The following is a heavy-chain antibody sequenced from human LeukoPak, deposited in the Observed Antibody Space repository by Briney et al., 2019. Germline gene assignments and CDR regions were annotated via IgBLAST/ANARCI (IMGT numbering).Heavy chain of an antibody. V-gene: IGHV3-7*01. CDR2: INQDGRKK. Sequence: PGGSLRLSCAASGFTFSRYWMSWVRQAPGKGLERVATINQDGRKKYYVDSVKGRFTISRDNAKSSLYLQMDSLRAEDTAVYYCATTLGGYYGSDSYYPFDYWGQGTLVTVSS. J-gene: IGHJ4*02. CDR1: GFTFSRYW. CDR3: ATTLGGYYGSDSYYPFDY. D-gene: IGHD3-10*01.